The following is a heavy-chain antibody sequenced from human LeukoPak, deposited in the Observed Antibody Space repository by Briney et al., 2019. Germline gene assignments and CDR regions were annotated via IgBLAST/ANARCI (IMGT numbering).Heavy chain of an antibody. D-gene: IGHD6-13*01. Sequence: GASVKVSCKASGGTFSSYAISWVRQAPGQGLEWMGGIIPIFGTANYAQKFQGRVTITADESTSTAYMELSSLRSEDTAVYYCARAGAAAGPRHYYYMDVWGKGTTVTVSS. CDR2: IIPIFGTA. V-gene: IGHV1-69*13. CDR3: ARAGAAAGPRHYYYMDV. CDR1: GGTFSSYA. J-gene: IGHJ6*03.